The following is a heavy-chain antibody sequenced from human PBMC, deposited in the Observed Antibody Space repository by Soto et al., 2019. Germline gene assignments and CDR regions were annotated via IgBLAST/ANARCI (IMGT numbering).Heavy chain of an antibody. J-gene: IGHJ3*02. V-gene: IGHV1-46*01. CDR1: GYTFTSYY. Sequence: ASVKVSCKASGYTFTSYYMHWVRQAPGQGLEWMGIINPSGGSTSYAQKFQGRVTMTRDTSTSTVYMELSSLRSEDTAVYYCAIAGGATQDAFDIWGQGTMVTVSS. CDR2: INPSGGST. CDR3: AIAGGATQDAFDI. D-gene: IGHD1-26*01.